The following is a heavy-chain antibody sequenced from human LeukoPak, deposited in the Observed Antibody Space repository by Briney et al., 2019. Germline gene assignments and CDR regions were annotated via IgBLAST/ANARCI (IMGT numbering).Heavy chain of an antibody. CDR3: AKGGDNAIAVAGTYDY. CDR1: GFTFSSYA. V-gene: IGHV3-23*01. CDR2: ISGSGGST. D-gene: IGHD6-19*01. Sequence: PGGSLRLSCAASGFTFSSYAMSWVRQAPGKGLEWVSAISGSGGSTYYADSVKGRFTISRDNSKNTLYLQMNSLRAEDTAVYYCAKGGDNAIAVAGTYDYWGQGTLVTVSS. J-gene: IGHJ4*02.